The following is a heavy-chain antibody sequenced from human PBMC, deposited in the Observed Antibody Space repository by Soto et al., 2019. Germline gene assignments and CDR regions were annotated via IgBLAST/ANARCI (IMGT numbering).Heavy chain of an antibody. CDR2: INAGNGNT. Sequence: GASVKVSCKASGYTFTSYAMHWVRQAPGQRLEWMGWINAGNGNTKYSQKLQGRVTITRDTSASTAYMELSSLRSEDTAVYYFARDSFKQARYSYGRYYYYYYGMDVWGQGTTVTVSS. CDR3: ARDSFKQARYSYGRYYYYYYGMDV. D-gene: IGHD5-18*01. J-gene: IGHJ6*02. CDR1: GYTFTSYA. V-gene: IGHV1-3*01.